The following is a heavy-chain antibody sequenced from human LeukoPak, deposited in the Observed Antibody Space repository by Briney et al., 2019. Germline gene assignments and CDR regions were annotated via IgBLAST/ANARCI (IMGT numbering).Heavy chain of an antibody. CDR1: GDSVSSNSAA. Sequence: SQTLSLTCAISGDSVSSNSAAWNWIRQSPSRGLEWLGRTYYRSKWYNDYAVSVKSRITINPDTSKNQLSLQLNSVTPEDTAVYYCAREGGNQLLYVRDRNWFDPWGQGTLVTVSS. CDR2: TYYRSKWYN. D-gene: IGHD2-2*02. V-gene: IGHV6-1*01. J-gene: IGHJ5*02. CDR3: AREGGNQLLYVRDRNWFDP.